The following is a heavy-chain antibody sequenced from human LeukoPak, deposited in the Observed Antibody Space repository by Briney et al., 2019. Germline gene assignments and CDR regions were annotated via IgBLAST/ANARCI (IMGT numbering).Heavy chain of an antibody. CDR2: IYYSGST. Sequence: SSETLSLTCTVSGGSISSYYWNWIRQPPGKGLEWIGYIYYSGSTYYTPSLKSRVTISVDTSKNQFSLKLSSVTAADTAVYYCASLYGSGSYYPSDYWGQGILVTVSS. CDR3: ASLYGSGSYYPSDY. V-gene: IGHV4-59*12. CDR1: GGSISSYY. J-gene: IGHJ4*02. D-gene: IGHD3-10*01.